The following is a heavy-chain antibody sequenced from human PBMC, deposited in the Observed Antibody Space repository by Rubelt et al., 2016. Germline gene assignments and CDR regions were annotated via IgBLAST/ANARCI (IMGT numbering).Heavy chain of an antibody. CDR3: ARGRVPATSPFDS. V-gene: IGHV4-39*07. Sequence: QLHLQESGPGLVKPSETLSLNCTVSGGSISSSDYYWGWIRQPPGKGLEWIGEIYHSGTTNYNPSLKSRVTISVDTSKNQFFLMLRSVTAAETAVYYCARGRVPATSPFDSWGQGILVTVSS. J-gene: IGHJ4*02. CDR1: GGSISSSDYY. D-gene: IGHD2-2*01. CDR2: IYHSGTT.